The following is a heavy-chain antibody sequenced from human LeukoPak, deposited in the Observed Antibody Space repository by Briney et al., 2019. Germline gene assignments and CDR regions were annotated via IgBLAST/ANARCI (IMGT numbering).Heavy chain of an antibody. D-gene: IGHD1-26*01. CDR2: IIPIFGTA. V-gene: IGHV1-69*13. J-gene: IGHJ4*02. CDR1: GGTFSSYA. Sequence: SVTVSCKASGGTFSSYAISWVRQAPGQGLEWMGGIIPIFGTANYAQKFQGRVTITADESTSTAYMELSSLRSEDTAVYYCARGSRVVGATPPYYFNYWGQGTLVTVSS. CDR3: ARGSRVVGATPPYYFNY.